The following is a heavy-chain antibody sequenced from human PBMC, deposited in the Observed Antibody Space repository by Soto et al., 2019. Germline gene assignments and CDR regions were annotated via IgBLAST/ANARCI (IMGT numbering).Heavy chain of an antibody. CDR3: AKGVRYFDWLPIGGY. D-gene: IGHD3-9*01. J-gene: IGHJ4*02. CDR1: GFTFSSYG. Sequence: GGSLRLSCAASGFTFSSYGMHWVRQAPGKGLEWVAVISYDGSNKYYADSVKGRLTISRDNSKNTLYLQMNSLRAEDTAVYYCAKGVRYFDWLPIGGYWGQGSLVIVSS. CDR2: ISYDGSNK. V-gene: IGHV3-30*18.